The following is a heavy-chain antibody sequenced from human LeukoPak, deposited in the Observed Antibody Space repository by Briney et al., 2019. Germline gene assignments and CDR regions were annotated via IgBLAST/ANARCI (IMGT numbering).Heavy chain of an antibody. CDR2: ISWNSGSI. J-gene: IGHJ6*03. V-gene: IGHV3-9*01. Sequence: GGSLRLSCAASGFTFDDYAMHWVRQAPGKGLEWVSGISWNSGSIGYADSVKGRFTISRDNAKNSLYLQMNSLRAEDTALYYCARDLGAIFGNYYYMDVWGKGTTVTVSS. CDR3: ARDLGAIFGNYYYMDV. CDR1: GFTFDDYA. D-gene: IGHD3-3*01.